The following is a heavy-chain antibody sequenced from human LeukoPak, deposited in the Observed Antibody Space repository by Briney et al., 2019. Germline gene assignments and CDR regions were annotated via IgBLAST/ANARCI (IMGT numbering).Heavy chain of an antibody. CDR1: GGTFSSYA. J-gene: IGHJ6*03. CDR2: IIPIFSTA. CDR3: AIGPAAINNYYYYYYMDV. V-gene: IGHV1-69*01. D-gene: IGHD2-2*01. Sequence: GSSVKASCKASGGTFSSYAISWVRQAPGQGLEWMGGIIPIFSTANYAQKFQGRVTITADESTSTAYMELSSLRSEDTAVYYCAIGPAAINNYYYYYYMDVWGKGTTVTVSS.